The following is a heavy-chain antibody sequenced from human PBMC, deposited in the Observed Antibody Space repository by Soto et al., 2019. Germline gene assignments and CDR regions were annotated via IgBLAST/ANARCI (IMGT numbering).Heavy chain of an antibody. CDR1: GFTFRSYA. D-gene: IGHD3-3*01. CDR3: AKDDSLEWFFPLDA. Sequence: EVHLLESGGGLVQPGGSLRLSCSASGFTFRSYAMSWVRQAPGKGLEWVSGISGGGSDTYYSDSVRGRFTISRDNSKNTLYLQMNSLRVEDSAVSFCAKDDSLEWFFPLDAWGKGTLVTVSS. J-gene: IGHJ5*02. V-gene: IGHV3-23*01. CDR2: ISGGGSDT.